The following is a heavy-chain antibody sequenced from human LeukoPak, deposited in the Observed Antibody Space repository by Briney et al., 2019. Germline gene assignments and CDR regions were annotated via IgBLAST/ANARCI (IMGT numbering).Heavy chain of an antibody. D-gene: IGHD3-22*01. Sequence: SVKVSCKASGGTFSSYAISGVRQAPGQGLEWMGGIIPVFGTANYAQKFQGRVTITADKSTSTAYMELSSLRSEDTAVYYCARMAGFQDSSGYYSPSEVSRDYWGQGTLVTVSS. CDR2: IIPVFGTA. CDR3: ARMAGFQDSSGYYSPSEVSRDY. J-gene: IGHJ4*02. V-gene: IGHV1-69*06. CDR1: GGTFSSYA.